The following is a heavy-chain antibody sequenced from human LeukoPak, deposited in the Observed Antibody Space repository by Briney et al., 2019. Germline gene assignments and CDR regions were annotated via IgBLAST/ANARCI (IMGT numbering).Heavy chain of an antibody. J-gene: IGHJ4*02. CDR2: IYYSGST. V-gene: IGHV4-39*07. Sequence: PSETLSLTCTVSGGSISSSSYYWGWIRQPPGKGLEWIGSIYYSGSTDYNPSLKSRVTISVDTSKNQFSLKLSSVTAADTAVYYCARVGYVDRIDYWGQGTLVTVSS. CDR1: GGSISSSSYY. D-gene: IGHD2-15*01. CDR3: ARVGYVDRIDY.